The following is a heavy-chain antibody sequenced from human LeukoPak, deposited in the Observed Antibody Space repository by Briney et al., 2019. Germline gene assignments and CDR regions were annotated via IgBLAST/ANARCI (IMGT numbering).Heavy chain of an antibody. V-gene: IGHV3-7*01. CDR1: GFTFSSYW. Sequence: GGSLRLSCAASGFTFSSYWTSWVRQAPGKGLEWVANIKQDGSEKYYVDSVKGRFTISRDNAKNSLYLQMNSLRAEDTAVYYCARDHQNWGQGTLVTVSS. CDR2: IKQDGSEK. J-gene: IGHJ4*02. CDR3: ARDHQN.